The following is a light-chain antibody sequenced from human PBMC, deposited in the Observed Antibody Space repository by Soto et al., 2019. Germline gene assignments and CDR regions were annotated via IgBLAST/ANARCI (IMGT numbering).Light chain of an antibody. CDR2: DAS. V-gene: IGKV3-20*01. J-gene: IGKJ5*01. CDR1: QSVDSNY. CDR3: QQYGTSAPIT. Sequence: EIVLTQSPGTLSLSPGERATLSCTASQSVDSNYLAWYQQKPGQAPSLLIYDASSRATGIPDRFSGSGSGTYFNLIISRLEPEDFAMYYCQQYGTSAPITFGQGTRLEI.